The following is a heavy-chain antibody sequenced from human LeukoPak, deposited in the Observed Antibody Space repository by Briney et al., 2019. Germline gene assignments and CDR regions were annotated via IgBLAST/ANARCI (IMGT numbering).Heavy chain of an antibody. Sequence: GASVKVSCKASGYTFTGYYMHWVRQAPGQGLEWMGWINPNSGGTNYAQKFQGRVTMTRDTSISTAYMELSRLRSDDTAVYYCARGRWLRGGGFDYWGQGTLVTVSS. CDR3: ARGRWLRGGGFDY. V-gene: IGHV1-2*02. J-gene: IGHJ4*02. CDR1: GYTFTGYY. D-gene: IGHD5-12*01. CDR2: INPNSGGT.